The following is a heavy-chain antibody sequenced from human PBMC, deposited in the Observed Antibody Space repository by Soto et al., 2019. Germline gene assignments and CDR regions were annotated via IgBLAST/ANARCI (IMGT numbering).Heavy chain of an antibody. V-gene: IGHV1-58*02. D-gene: IGHD2-15*01. CDR2: IVVGSGNT. J-gene: IGHJ6*02. Sequence: GASVKVSCKASGFTFTSSAMQWVRQARGQRLEWIGWIVVGSGNTNYAQKFQERVTITRDMSTSTAYMELSSLRSEDTAVYYCAEDYCSGASGYAGYYSGMAAWGQGTTVAVSS. CDR3: AEDYCSGASGYAGYYSGMAA. CDR1: GFTFTSSA.